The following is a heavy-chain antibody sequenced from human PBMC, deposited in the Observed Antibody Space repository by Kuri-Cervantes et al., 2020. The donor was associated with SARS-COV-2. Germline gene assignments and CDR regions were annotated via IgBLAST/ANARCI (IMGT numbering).Heavy chain of an antibody. CDR3: ARSAARAFDY. Sequence: GGSLRLSCAASGFTFSSYGMHWVRQAPGKGLEWLAVISYDGSNKYYADSVKGRFTISRDNSKNSLYLQMNSLRAEDTAVYYCARSAARAFDYWGQGTLVTVSS. D-gene: IGHD6-6*01. V-gene: IGHV3-30*03. CDR2: ISYDGSNK. CDR1: GFTFSSYG. J-gene: IGHJ4*02.